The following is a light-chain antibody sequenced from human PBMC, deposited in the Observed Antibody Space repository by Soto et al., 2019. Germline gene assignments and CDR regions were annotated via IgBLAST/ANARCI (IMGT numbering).Light chain of an antibody. CDR2: GAS. CDR1: QSVSSN. V-gene: IGKV3-15*01. Sequence: EIVGTQSSATLSVSPGDRVTLSCRASQSVSSNLAWYQQKPGQAPRLLIYGASTRATGIPARFSGSGSGTEFTLTISSLQSEDFAVYYCQQYGSSPVITVGQGTRLEIK. CDR3: QQYGSSPVIT. J-gene: IGKJ5*01.